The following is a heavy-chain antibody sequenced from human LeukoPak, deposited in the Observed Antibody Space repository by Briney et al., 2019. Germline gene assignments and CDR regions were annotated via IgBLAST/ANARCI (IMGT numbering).Heavy chain of an antibody. J-gene: IGHJ6*02. Sequence: PSETLSLTCAVYGVSFSGYYWSWIRQPPGKGLEWVWEINHSGSTNYNPSLKSRVTISVDTSKNQFSLKLSSLTAADTAVYYCARRWYQLLFLNSVTATPPYYYYGMDVWGQGNTVTVS. CDR3: ARRWYQLLFLNSVTATPPYYYYGMDV. D-gene: IGHD2-2*01. V-gene: IGHV4-34*01. CDR1: GVSFSGYY. CDR2: INHSGST.